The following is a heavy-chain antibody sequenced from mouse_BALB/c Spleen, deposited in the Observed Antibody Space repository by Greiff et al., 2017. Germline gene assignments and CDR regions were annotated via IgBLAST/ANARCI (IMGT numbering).Heavy chain of an antibody. D-gene: IGHD2-1*01. J-gene: IGHJ4*01. CDR1: GYTFTSYT. Sequence: QVQLKESAAELARPGASVKMSCKASGYTFTSYTMHWVKQRPGQGLEWIGYINPSSGYTEYNQKFKDKTTLTADKSSSTAYMQLSSLTSEDSAVYYCATPYRNGGYYAMDYWGQGTSVTVSS. CDR2: INPSSGYT. CDR3: ATPYRNGGYYAMDY. V-gene: IGHV1-4*02.